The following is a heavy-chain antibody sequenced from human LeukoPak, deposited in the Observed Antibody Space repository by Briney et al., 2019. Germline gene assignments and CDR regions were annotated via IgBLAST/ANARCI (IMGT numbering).Heavy chain of an antibody. CDR2: ISYDGSNK. D-gene: IGHD4-17*01. CDR1: GFTFSSYA. V-gene: IGHV3-30*04. J-gene: IGHJ4*02. Sequence: PGGSLRLSCAASGFTFSSYAMRWVRQAPGKGLEWVAVISYDGSNKYYADSVKGRFTISRDNSKNTLYLQMNSLRAEDTAVYYCAPPTTVTAHFDYWGQGTLVTVSS. CDR3: APPTTVTAHFDY.